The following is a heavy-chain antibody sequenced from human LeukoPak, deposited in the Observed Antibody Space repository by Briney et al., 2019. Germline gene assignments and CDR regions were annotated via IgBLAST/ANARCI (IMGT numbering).Heavy chain of an antibody. CDR2: IYYSGST. D-gene: IGHD6-19*01. V-gene: IGHV4-59*01. CDR1: GGSISSYY. Sequence: SETLSPTCTVSGGSISSYYWSWIRQPPGKGLEWIGYIYYSGSTNYNPSLKSRVTISVDTSKNQFSLKLRSVTAADTAVYYCARDDSSGWSGWFDPWGQGTLVTVSS. CDR3: ARDDSSGWSGWFDP. J-gene: IGHJ5*02.